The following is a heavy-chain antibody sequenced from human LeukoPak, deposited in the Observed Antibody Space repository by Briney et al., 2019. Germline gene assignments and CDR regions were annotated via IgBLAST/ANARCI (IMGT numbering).Heavy chain of an antibody. D-gene: IGHD2-15*01. V-gene: IGHV3-23*01. J-gene: IGHJ5*02. CDR2: ISGSGGST. CDR3: AKDKSVLVVAATDP. Sequence: GGSLRLSCAASGFTFSSYAMSWVRQAPGKGLEWVSAISGSGGSTYYADSVKGRFTISRDNSKNTLYLQMNSLRAEDTAVYYCAKDKSVLVVAATDPWGQGTLVTVSS. CDR1: GFTFSSYA.